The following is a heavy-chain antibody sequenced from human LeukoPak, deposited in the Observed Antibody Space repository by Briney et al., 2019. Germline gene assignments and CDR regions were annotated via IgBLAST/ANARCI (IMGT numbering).Heavy chain of an antibody. J-gene: IGHJ5*02. D-gene: IGHD2-2*01. V-gene: IGHV4-59*01. CDR2: IYYSGST. CDR1: GGSISSYY. Sequence: SETLSLTCTVSGGSISSYYWSWIRQPPGKGLEWIGYIYYSGSTNYNPSLKSRVTISVDTSKNQFSLKLSSVTAADTAVYYYARDLYQGWFDPWGQGTLVTVSS. CDR3: ARDLYQGWFDP.